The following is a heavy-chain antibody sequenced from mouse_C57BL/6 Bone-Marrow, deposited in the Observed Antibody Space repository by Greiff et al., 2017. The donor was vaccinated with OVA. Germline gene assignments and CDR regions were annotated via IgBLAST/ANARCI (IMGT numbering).Heavy chain of an antibody. V-gene: IGHV1-26*01. Sequence: EVKLVESGPELVKPGASVKISCKASGYTFTDYYMNWVKQSHGKSLEWIGDINPNNGGTSYNQKFKGKATLTVDKSSSTAYMELRSLTSEDSAVYYCARYHYYGSSSFDYWGQGTTLTVSS. CDR1: GYTFTDYY. D-gene: IGHD1-1*01. CDR3: ARYHYYGSSSFDY. J-gene: IGHJ2*01. CDR2: INPNNGGT.